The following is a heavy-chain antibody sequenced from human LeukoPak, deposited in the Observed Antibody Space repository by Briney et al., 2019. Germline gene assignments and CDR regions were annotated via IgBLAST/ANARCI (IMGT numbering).Heavy chain of an antibody. Sequence: APVKVSCKAAGNTFTNPNMHWVRLAPGQRLELMGIISPSDGATNYAHKFQGRVTMTRDTSTSTVYMELSSLKSEDTAVYYCAREVAAPFRFDDWGQGTLVTVSS. CDR1: GNTFTNPN. CDR3: AREVAAPFRFDD. J-gene: IGHJ4*02. D-gene: IGHD2-15*01. CDR2: ISPSDGAT. V-gene: IGHV1-46*01.